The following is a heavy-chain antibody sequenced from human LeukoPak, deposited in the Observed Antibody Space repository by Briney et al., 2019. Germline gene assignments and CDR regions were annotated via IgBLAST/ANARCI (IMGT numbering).Heavy chain of an antibody. V-gene: IGHV1-8*01. CDR1: GYTFTSYD. J-gene: IGHJ5*02. Sequence: ASVKVSCKTSGYTFTSYDINWVRQATGQGLEWMGWMNPNSGNTGYAQKFQGRVTMTRNTSINTAYMELSSLRSEDTAVYYCARGPGYSSGWSTGMPKGWFDPWGQGTQVTASS. CDR3: ARGPGYSSGWSTGMPKGWFDP. CDR2: MNPNSGNT. D-gene: IGHD6-19*01.